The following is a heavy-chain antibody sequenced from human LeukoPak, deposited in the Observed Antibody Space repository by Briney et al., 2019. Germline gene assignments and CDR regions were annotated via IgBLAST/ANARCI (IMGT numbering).Heavy chain of an antibody. CDR2: ISGSAGTN. V-gene: IGHV3-23*01. CDR1: GFTFSDFA. D-gene: IGHD2-2*02. J-gene: IGHJ6*03. CDR3: AKDSCLRTNPSCYSSAENYHYYMDV. Sequence: GGSLRLSCAPSGFTFSDFAMSWVRQAPGKGLESVAAISGSAGTNHYADSVKGRFTISRDNSKNTLYLHMSSLRDEDTAVYFCAKDSCLRTNPSCYSSAENYHYYMDVWGKGTTVTVSS.